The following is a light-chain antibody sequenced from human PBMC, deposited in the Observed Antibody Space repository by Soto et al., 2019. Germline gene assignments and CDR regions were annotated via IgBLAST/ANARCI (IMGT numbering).Light chain of an antibody. V-gene: IGKV3-20*01. Sequence: EVGLTQSPGTLSLSPGESATLSCRASQSVSSNYLAWYQQKPGQAPRLLIYGVSTRATGIPDRFSGSGSGTDFSLTISRLEPEDFALYYCQQYFTTPLTFGGGTKVEIK. CDR1: QSVSSNY. J-gene: IGKJ4*01. CDR2: GVS. CDR3: QQYFTTPLT.